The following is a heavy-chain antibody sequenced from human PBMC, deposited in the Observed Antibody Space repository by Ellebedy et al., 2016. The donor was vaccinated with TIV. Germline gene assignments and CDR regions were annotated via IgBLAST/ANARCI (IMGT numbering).Heavy chain of an antibody. J-gene: IGHJ4*02. D-gene: IGHD6-19*01. V-gene: IGHV4-59*03. CDR1: GGTISSYY. Sequence: MPSETLSLTCNVSGGTISSYYWSWTRQPPGKGAGWTGNIYYIWTTNYSPSLKCRVSISVDTSENQFSLRLTSVTAADTAVYYCAGGYSSGWTDYWGQGTLVTVSS. CDR2: IYYIWTT. CDR3: AGGYSSGWTDY.